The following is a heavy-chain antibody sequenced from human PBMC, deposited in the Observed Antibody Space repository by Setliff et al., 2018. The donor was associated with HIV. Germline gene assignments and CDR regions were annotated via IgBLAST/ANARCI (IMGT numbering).Heavy chain of an antibody. V-gene: IGHV1-18*01. J-gene: IGHJ4*02. CDR2: ISASNGNT. CDR1: GYTFSRYG. Sequence: ASVKVSCKASGYTFSRYGITWVRQAPGQGLEWMGWISASNGNTNYAQKFQGRVTMTTDTSTSTAYMELRSLRSDDTAVYYCARAGAEVTSHFDWWGQGTLVTVAS. CDR3: ARAGAEVTSHFDW. D-gene: IGHD2-21*02.